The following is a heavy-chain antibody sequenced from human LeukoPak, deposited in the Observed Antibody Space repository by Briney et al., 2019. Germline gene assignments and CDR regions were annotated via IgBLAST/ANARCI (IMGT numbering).Heavy chain of an antibody. CDR1: GFTFSTFA. Sequence: GGSLRLSCAASGFTFSTFAMSWVRQAPGKGLEWVSGIIENGYDKYYADSVKGRFTISRDNSKNTLYLQMNSLRADDTAVYYCARDYVTPGITGTTSPLDYWGQGILVSVSS. D-gene: IGHD1-7*01. CDR3: ARDYVTPGITGTTSPLDY. CDR2: IIENGYDK. J-gene: IGHJ4*02. V-gene: IGHV3-23*01.